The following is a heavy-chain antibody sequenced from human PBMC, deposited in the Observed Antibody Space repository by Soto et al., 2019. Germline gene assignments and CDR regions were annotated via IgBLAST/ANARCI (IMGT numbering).Heavy chain of an antibody. CDR3: AKQAGYSSDPFDY. CDR1: GFSFSDYT. V-gene: IGHV3-21*01. D-gene: IGHD6-19*01. CDR2: ISRGSDYI. J-gene: IGHJ4*02. Sequence: PGGSLRLSCAGSGFSFSDYTMNWVRQAPGKGLEWVSSISRGSDYIFYADTVKGRFTISRDNARNSLYLQMSSLRAEDTAVYYCAKQAGYSSDPFDYWGQGTLVTVSS.